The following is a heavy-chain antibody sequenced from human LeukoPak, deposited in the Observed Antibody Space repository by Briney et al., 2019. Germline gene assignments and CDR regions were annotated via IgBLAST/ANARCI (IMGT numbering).Heavy chain of an antibody. CDR2: IYYSGST. CDR3: ARRSSGWFDY. D-gene: IGHD6-19*01. CDR1: GGFISSSSYY. Sequence: SETLSLTCTVSGGFISSSSYYWGWIRQPPGKGLEWIGSIYYSGSTYYNPSLKSRVTISVDTSKNQFSLKLSSVTAADTAVYYCARRSSGWFDYWGQGTLVTVSS. V-gene: IGHV4-39*01. J-gene: IGHJ4*02.